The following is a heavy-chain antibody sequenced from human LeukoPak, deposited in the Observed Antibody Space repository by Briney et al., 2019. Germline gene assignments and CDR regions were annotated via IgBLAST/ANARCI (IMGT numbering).Heavy chain of an antibody. CDR1: GFTFSSYG. Sequence: GGSLRLSCAASGFTFSSYGMHWVRQAPGKGLEWVAFIRYDGSNKYYADSVKGRFTISRDNSKNTLYLQMNSLRAEDTAVYYCAKDRAYYYDSSGYYLPDYWGQGTLVTVSS. CDR2: IRYDGSNK. D-gene: IGHD3-22*01. V-gene: IGHV3-30*02. CDR3: AKDRAYYYDSSGYYLPDY. J-gene: IGHJ4*02.